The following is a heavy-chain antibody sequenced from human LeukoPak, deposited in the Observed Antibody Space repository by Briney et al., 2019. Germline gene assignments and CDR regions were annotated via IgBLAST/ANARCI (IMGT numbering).Heavy chain of an antibody. CDR3: AGRLDYDSSGYRPQAFDI. CDR1: GYSISSGYY. CDR2: IYHSGST. V-gene: IGHV4-38-2*01. D-gene: IGHD3-22*01. J-gene: IGHJ3*02. Sequence: SETLSLTCAVPGYSISSGYYWGWIRQPPVKGLEWIGSIYHSGSTYYNPSLKSRVTISVDTSKNQFSLKLSSVTAADTAVYYCAGRLDYDSSGYRPQAFDIWGQGTTVTVSS.